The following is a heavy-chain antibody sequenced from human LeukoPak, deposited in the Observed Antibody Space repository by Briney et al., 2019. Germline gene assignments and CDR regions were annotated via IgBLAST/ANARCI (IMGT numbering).Heavy chain of an antibody. D-gene: IGHD2-2*02. Sequence: SETLSLTCAVYGGSFSGYYWSWIRQPPGKGLEWIGEINHSGSTNYNPSLKSRVTISVDTSKNQFSLKLSSVTAADTAVYYCASYCSSTSCYNFQHWGQGTLVTVSS. V-gene: IGHV4-34*01. CDR3: ASYCSSTSCYNFQH. CDR1: GGSFSGYY. J-gene: IGHJ1*01. CDR2: INHSGST.